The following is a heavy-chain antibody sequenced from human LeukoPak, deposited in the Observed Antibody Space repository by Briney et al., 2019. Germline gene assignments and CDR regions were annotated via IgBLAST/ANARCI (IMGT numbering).Heavy chain of an antibody. CDR3: ARDRPRYFEY. CDR2: ISGNGATK. CDR1: GFTFSSHS. J-gene: IGHJ4*02. V-gene: IGHV3-48*01. Sequence: GGSLRLSCAASGFTFSSHSMTWVRQAPGKGLEWISYISGNGATKYYTDSVKGRFTVSRDNAQNSLYLQMNGLRVEDTAVYYCARDRPRYFEYWGLGTLVTVSS.